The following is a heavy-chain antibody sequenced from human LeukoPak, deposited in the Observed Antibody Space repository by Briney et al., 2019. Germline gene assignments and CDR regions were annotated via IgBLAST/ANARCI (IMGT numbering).Heavy chain of an antibody. V-gene: IGHV3-66*01. J-gene: IGHJ6*02. CDR2: IYSGGST. Sequence: PGGSLRLSCAASGFTVSSNYMSWVRQAPGKGLEWVSVIYSGGSTYYADSVKGRFTISRDNSKNTLYLQMNSLRAEDTAVYYCARVYEQLVILGYYYGMDVWGQGTTVTVSS. CDR1: GFTVSSNY. CDR3: ARVYEQLVILGYYYGMDV. D-gene: IGHD6-6*01.